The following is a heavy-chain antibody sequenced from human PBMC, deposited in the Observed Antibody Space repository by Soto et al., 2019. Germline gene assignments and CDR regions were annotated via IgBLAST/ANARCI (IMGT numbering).Heavy chain of an antibody. J-gene: IGHJ4*02. V-gene: IGHV3-66*01. Sequence: SLRLSCTVSGFTVSSNSMNWVRQAPGKGLEWVSVLYSDDNTYYADSVKGRFTIFRDISKNTVYLHMNRLRVEDTAVYFCARDRGDRSGYLFDFWGQGNWVTVSS. CDR3: ARDRGDRSGYLFDF. D-gene: IGHD3-22*01. CDR1: GFTVSSNS. CDR2: LYSDDNT.